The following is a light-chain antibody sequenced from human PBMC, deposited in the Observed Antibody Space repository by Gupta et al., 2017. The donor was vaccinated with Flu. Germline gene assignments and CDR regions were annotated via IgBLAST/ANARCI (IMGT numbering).Light chain of an antibody. CDR2: AAS. Sequence: DIQMTQSPSSMSASVGDRVTITCRASQAISNSLAWYQQKPGKAPNLLISAASTLQSGVPSRFSGSGSGTDFILTISALQPEDFATYFCQQASSFPITFGQGTRLE. CDR3: QQASSFPIT. V-gene: IGKV1D-12*01. CDR1: QAISNS. J-gene: IGKJ5*01.